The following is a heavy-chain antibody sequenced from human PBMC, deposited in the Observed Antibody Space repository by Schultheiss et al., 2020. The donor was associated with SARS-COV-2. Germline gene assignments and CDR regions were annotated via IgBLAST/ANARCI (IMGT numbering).Heavy chain of an antibody. CDR3: AREGLSSSWYRDYYYGMDV. CDR1: GFTFSNAW. J-gene: IGHJ6*02. Sequence: GGSLRLSCAASGFTFSNAWMSWVRQAPGKGLEWVSAISGSGGSTYYADSVKGRFTISRDNSKNTLYLQMNSLRAEDTAVYYCAREGLSSSWYRDYYYGMDVWGQGTTVTVSS. D-gene: IGHD6-13*01. CDR2: ISGSGGST. V-gene: IGHV3-23*01.